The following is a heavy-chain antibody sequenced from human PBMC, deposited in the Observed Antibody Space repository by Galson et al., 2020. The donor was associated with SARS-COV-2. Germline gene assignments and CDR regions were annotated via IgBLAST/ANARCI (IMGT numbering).Heavy chain of an antibody. J-gene: IGHJ4*02. V-gene: IGHV1-18*01. CDR2: ISVYSGNT. CDR1: GYTFNSYG. CDR3: ARDRVVAAGTPGEY. Sequence: GESLKISCKAFGYTFNSYGVKWVRRAPGQGLEWMGWISVYSGNTNYAQKFQGRVTMTADTSTSTAYMELRSLRSDDTAVYYCARDRVVAAGTPGEYWGQGTQVTVYS. D-gene: IGHD2-2*01.